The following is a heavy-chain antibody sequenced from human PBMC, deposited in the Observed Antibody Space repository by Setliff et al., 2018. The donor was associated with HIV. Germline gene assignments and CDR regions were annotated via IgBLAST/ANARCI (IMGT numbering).Heavy chain of an antibody. Sequence: GASVKVSCKASGYSFSDYYMHWAQQAPGKGLEWMGRVDPEDGETIYAEKFQGRVTITADTSTDTAYMELSSLRSEDTAAYYCTALNYDILTGYSDYWGQGTLVTVSS. D-gene: IGHD3-9*01. J-gene: IGHJ4*02. CDR1: GYSFSDYY. V-gene: IGHV1-69-2*01. CDR3: TALNYDILTGYSDY. CDR2: VDPEDGET.